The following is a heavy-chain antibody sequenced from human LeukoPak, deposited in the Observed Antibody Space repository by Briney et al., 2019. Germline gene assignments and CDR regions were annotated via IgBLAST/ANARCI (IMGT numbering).Heavy chain of an antibody. J-gene: IGHJ6*02. CDR2: MYADGST. Sequence: GGSLRLSCAASGLTVGINYMSWVRQAPGKGLEWVSFMYADGSTDYADSVKGRFTISRDNSKNTLYLQMNTLRAEDTAIYYCARDRYRSGCMDVWGQGTTATVS. CDR1: GLTVGINY. D-gene: IGHD6-19*01. V-gene: IGHV3-53*01. CDR3: ARDRYRSGCMDV.